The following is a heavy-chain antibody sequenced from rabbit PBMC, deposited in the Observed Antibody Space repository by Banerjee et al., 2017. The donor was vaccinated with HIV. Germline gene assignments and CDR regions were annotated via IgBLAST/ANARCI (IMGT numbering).Heavy chain of an antibody. CDR2: IYTGSSGST. CDR3: AREDYAGVNSAGYVM. V-gene: IGHV1S40*01. D-gene: IGHD4-2*01. CDR1: GFDLSSYYY. Sequence: QSLEESGGGLVKPEGSLTLTCKASGFDLSSYYYMCWVRQAPGKGLEWIACIYTGSSGSTYYASWAKGRFTISKTSSTTVTLQMTSLTAADTATYFCAREDYAGVNSAGYVMWGQGTMVTVS. J-gene: IGHJ3*01.